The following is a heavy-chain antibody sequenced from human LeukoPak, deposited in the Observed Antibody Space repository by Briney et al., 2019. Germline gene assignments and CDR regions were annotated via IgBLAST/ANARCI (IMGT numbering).Heavy chain of an antibody. D-gene: IGHD3-22*01. Sequence: SETLSLTCTVSPGSTSNYYWSWIRQPAGKGLEWIGLIYSSGSTSYNPSLKSRVTMSVDTSKNQFSLKLSSVTAADTAVYYCARTPIYYYDNSGYYNWGQGTLVTVSS. J-gene: IGHJ4*02. CDR3: ARTPIYYYDNSGYYN. CDR2: IYSSGST. V-gene: IGHV4-4*07. CDR1: PGSTSNYY.